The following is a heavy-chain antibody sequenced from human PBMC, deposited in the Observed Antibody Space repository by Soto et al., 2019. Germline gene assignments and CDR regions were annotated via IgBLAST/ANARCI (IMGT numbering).Heavy chain of an antibody. D-gene: IGHD2-15*01. V-gene: IGHV3-21*01. CDR2: ISSSSSYI. CDR3: ARDPSPEPIVVVVAATPRWFDP. Sequence: GGSLRLSCAASGFTFSSYSMNWVRQAPGKGLEWVSSISSSSSYIYYADSVKGRFTISRDNAKNSLYLQMNSLRAEDTAVYYCARDPSPEPIVVVVAATPRWFDPWGQGTLVTVSS. CDR1: GFTFSSYS. J-gene: IGHJ5*02.